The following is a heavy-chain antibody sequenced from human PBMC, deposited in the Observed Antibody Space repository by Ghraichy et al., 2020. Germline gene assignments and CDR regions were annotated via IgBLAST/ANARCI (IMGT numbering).Heavy chain of an antibody. Sequence: GGSLRLSCAASGFIFSGYWMSWVRQAPGRGPEWVANIKKDGSEKYYVDSVKGRFTISRDNATNSLYLQMNSLRAEDTAVYYCARDLGGGWYFDYWGQGALVTVSS. V-gene: IGHV3-7*01. J-gene: IGHJ4*02. D-gene: IGHD6-19*01. CDR3: ARDLGGGWYFDY. CDR2: IKKDGSEK. CDR1: GFIFSGYW.